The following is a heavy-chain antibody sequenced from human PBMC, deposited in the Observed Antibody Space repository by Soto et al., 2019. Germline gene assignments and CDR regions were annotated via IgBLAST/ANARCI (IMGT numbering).Heavy chain of an antibody. CDR1: GFTFSSYW. D-gene: IGHD6-13*01. CDR3: ARDLGSSWYYYYYYYGMDV. Sequence: GGSLRLSCAASGFTFSSYWMSWVRQAPGKGLEWVANIKQDGSEKYYVDSVKGRFTISRDNAKNSLYLQMNSLRAEDTAVYYCARDLGSSWYYYYYYYGMDVWGQGTTVTVSS. J-gene: IGHJ6*02. CDR2: IKQDGSEK. V-gene: IGHV3-7*01.